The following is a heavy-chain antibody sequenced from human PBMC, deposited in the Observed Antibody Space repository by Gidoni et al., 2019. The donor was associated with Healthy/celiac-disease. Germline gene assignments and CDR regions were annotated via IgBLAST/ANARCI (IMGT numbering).Heavy chain of an antibody. J-gene: IGHJ5*02. CDR1: GGTFSSYA. V-gene: IGHV1-69*04. D-gene: IGHD3-10*01. Sequence: QVQLVQSGAEVKKPGSSVKVSCKASGGTFSSYAISWVRQAPGQGLEWLGRIIPILGIANSSQKFQGRVTITADKSTSTAYMELSSLRSEDTAVYYCARTLWFGELLIYGPGVGNERGWFDPWGQGTLVTVSS. CDR3: ARTLWFGELLIYGPGVGNERGWFDP. CDR2: IIPILGIA.